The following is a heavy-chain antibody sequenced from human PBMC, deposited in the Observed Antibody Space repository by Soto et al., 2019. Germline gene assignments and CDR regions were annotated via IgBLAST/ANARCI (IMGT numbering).Heavy chain of an antibody. CDR3: ARFPLLRFLEWFFFDGMDV. Sequence: GASVEVSCKASGYTFTSYAMHWVRQAPGQRLEWMGWINAGNGNTKYSQKFQGRVTITRDTSASTAYMELSSLRSEDTAVYYCARFPLLRFLEWFFFDGMDVWGQGTTVTSP. J-gene: IGHJ6*02. D-gene: IGHD3-3*01. V-gene: IGHV1-3*01. CDR2: INAGNGNT. CDR1: GYTFTSYA.